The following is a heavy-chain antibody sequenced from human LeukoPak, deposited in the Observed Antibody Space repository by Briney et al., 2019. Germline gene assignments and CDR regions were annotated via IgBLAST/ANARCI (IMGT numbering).Heavy chain of an antibody. CDR2: IFYSGST. V-gene: IGHV4-59*06. J-gene: IGHJ4*02. D-gene: IGHD3-3*01. Sequence: SETLSLTCTVSGGSISSYYWSWIRQPPGKGLEWVGYIFYSGSTYYNPSLKSRVTISVDTSKNQFSLKLSTVTAADTAVYYCARTRYSSSYHAFDKWGQGTLVTVSS. CDR3: ARTRYSSSYHAFDK. CDR1: GGSISSYY.